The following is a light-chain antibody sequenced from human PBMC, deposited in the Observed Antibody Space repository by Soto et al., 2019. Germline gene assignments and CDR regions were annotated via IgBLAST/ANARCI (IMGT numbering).Light chain of an antibody. CDR2: AAS. Sequence: DIQMNQSPSSLSVSVGARVTISCRSSQSISSYLNWYQQKPGKAPKLLIYAASSLQGGVPLRFSGSGSGTDFTRPISSLQAADLATYCCHQSYSTPQPFGQGTTVEIK. V-gene: IGKV1-39*01. CDR1: QSISSY. J-gene: IGKJ1*01. CDR3: HQSYSTPQP.